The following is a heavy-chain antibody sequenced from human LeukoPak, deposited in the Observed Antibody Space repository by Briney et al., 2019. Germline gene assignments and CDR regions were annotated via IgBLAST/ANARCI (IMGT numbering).Heavy chain of an antibody. J-gene: IGHJ3*02. CDR3: AKDQRPYYYDSSGYSYAFDI. V-gene: IGHV3-23*01. Sequence: GGSLRLSCAASGFTFSSYAMSWVRQAPGKGLEWVSAISASGGSTYYADSVKGRFTISRDNSKNTLYLQMNSLRAEDTAVYYCAKDQRPYYYDSSGYSYAFDIWCQGTMVTVSS. CDR1: GFTFSSYA. D-gene: IGHD3-22*01. CDR2: ISASGGST.